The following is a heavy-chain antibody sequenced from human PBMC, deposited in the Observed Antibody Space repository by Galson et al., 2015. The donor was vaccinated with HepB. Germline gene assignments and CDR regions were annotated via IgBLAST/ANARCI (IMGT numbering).Heavy chain of an antibody. D-gene: IGHD4-17*01. Sequence: SLRLSCAASGFAFSGYTMNWVRQSPGKGLEWVSYISSSSSYIYYADSVKGRFTISRDNAKNSLYLQMNSLRAEDTAVYYCARALNFDYGAWYFDYWGQGTLVTVSS. CDR2: ISSSSSYI. CDR3: ARALNFDYGAWYFDY. V-gene: IGHV3-21*01. CDR1: GFAFSGYT. J-gene: IGHJ4*02.